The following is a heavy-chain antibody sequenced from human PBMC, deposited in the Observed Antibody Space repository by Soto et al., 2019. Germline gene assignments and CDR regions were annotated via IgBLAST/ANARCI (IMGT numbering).Heavy chain of an antibody. Sequence: SETLSLTCTVSGGSISSYYWSWIRQPAGKGLEWIGRIYTSGSTNYNPSLKSRVTMSVDTSKNQFSLKLSSVTAADTAVYYCARDMRKYSSSWHYFDYWGQGTLVTVSS. CDR3: ARDMRKYSSSWHYFDY. CDR1: GGSISSYY. V-gene: IGHV4-4*07. J-gene: IGHJ4*02. D-gene: IGHD6-13*01. CDR2: IYTSGST.